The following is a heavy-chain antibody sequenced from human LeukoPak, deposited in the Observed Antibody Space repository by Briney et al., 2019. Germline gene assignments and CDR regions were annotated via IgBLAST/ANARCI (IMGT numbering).Heavy chain of an antibody. CDR3: PRHNPWGFDY. V-gene: IGHV3-7*01. CDR1: GFTFSSYW. Sequence: GGSLRLSCASSGFTFSSYWMSWVRQAPGKGLEWVANIKQDGSDKYYVDSVKGRFIISRDNAKTSLFLQMNGLRAEDTAVYYFPRHNPWGFDYWGQGTLVTVSS. D-gene: IGHD7-27*01. CDR2: IKQDGSDK. J-gene: IGHJ4*02.